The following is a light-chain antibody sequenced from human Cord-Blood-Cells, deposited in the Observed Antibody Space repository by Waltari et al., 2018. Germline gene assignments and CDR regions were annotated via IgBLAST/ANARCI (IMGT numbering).Light chain of an antibody. Sequence: EIVMTQSPATLSVSPGERATLSCRASPGVSSNLAWYQQKPGQAPRLLIYVASTRATGIPARFSGSGSGTEFTLTISSLQSEDFAVYCCQQYNNWPYTFGQGTKLEIK. CDR2: VAS. V-gene: IGKV3-15*01. J-gene: IGKJ2*01. CDR3: QQYNNWPYT. CDR1: PGVSSN.